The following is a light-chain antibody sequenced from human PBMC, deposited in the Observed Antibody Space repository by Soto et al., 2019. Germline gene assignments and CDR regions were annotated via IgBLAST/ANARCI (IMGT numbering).Light chain of an antibody. CDR2: DVS. Sequence: QSALTQPASVSGSPGQSITISCTVTSSDVGGYNYVSWYQQHPGKAPKLMIYDVSNRPSGVSNRFSGSKSGNTASLTISGLQAEHEADYYCSAYTSSRTLYVFGTGTKLTVL. CDR1: SSDVGGYNY. V-gene: IGLV2-14*01. J-gene: IGLJ1*01. CDR3: SAYTSSRTLYV.